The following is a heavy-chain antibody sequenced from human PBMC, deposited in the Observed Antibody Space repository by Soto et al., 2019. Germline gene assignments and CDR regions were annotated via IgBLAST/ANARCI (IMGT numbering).Heavy chain of an antibody. CDR2: IIPILDIT. Sequence: QVQLVQSGAEVKTPGSSVKVSCKASGGTFSSYSISWVRQDPGQGLEWLGRIIPILDITNYAQKFQGRVMITADKSTSTAYMELSSLRSEDTAVYYCAREVRRTDTLYWGQGTLVTVSS. V-gene: IGHV1-69*08. CDR3: AREVRRTDTLY. J-gene: IGHJ4*02. D-gene: IGHD2-21*02. CDR1: GGTFSSYS.